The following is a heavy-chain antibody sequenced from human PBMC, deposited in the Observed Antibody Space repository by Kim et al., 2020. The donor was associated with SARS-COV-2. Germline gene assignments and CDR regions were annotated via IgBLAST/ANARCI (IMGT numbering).Heavy chain of an antibody. CDR2: IFNGGSP. D-gene: IGHD5-12*01. CDR3: ARSYSGYEGHLDS. V-gene: IGHV4-59*13. CDR1: GGSIRSYY. J-gene: IGHJ4*02. Sequence: SETLSITCSVFGGSIRSYYWSWIRQSPGKRLEWIGYIFNGGSPHYTLSLKSRFTISVDTSKNQFSLTLGSVTAADTALYYCARSYSGYEGHLDSWGQGVLVTVSS.